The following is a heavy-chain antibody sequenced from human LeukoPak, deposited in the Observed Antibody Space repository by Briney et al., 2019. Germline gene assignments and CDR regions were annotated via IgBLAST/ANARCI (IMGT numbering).Heavy chain of an antibody. J-gene: IGHJ3*02. CDR2: INHSGST. CDR3: ARPPFGDGYNDALDI. D-gene: IGHD5-24*01. Sequence: SETLSLTCAVYGGSFSGYYWSWIRQPPGKGLEWIGEINHSGSTNYNPSLKSRVTISVDTSKNQFSLKLSSVTAADTAVYYCARPPFGDGYNDALDIWGQGTMVTVSS. V-gene: IGHV4-34*01. CDR1: GGSFSGYY.